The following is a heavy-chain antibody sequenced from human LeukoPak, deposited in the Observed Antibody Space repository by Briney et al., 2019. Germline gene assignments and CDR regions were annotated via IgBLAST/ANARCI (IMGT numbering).Heavy chain of an antibody. Sequence: GGSLVLSCAASGFTFSSYSMNWARQAPGKGLEGVSSISSSSSYIYYADSVKGRFTISRDNAKNSLYLQMNSLRAGDTAVYYCARAITYYDILTGYLDYWGQGTLVTVSS. CDR1: GFTFSSYS. V-gene: IGHV3-21*01. CDR2: ISSSSSYI. CDR3: ARAITYYDILTGYLDY. J-gene: IGHJ4*02. D-gene: IGHD3-9*01.